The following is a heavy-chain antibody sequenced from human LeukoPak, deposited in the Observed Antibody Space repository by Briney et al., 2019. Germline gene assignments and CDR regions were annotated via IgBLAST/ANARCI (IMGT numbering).Heavy chain of an antibody. CDR3: SGGYSFGYGAFDY. D-gene: IGHD5-18*01. CDR2: ISYDGNNK. Sequence: GRSLRLPCAASGFTFSSYGMHWVRQAPGKGLEWVAVISYDGNNKYYADSVKGRFTISSNNSKNTLYLQMNSLRAEDTAVYYCSGGYSFGYGAFDYWGQGALVTVSS. V-gene: IGHV3-30*03. J-gene: IGHJ4*02. CDR1: GFTFSSYG.